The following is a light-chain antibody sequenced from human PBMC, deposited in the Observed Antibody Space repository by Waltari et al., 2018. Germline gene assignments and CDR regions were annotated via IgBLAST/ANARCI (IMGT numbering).Light chain of an antibody. V-gene: IGLV1-36*01. J-gene: IGLJ3*02. CDR3: AAWDDSLSGWV. Sequence: SRLTQPPSVSEAPRLRGANSCPLRTYNCGNNASTRYQQLPGKAPKLLIYYDDLLPSGVSDRFSGSKSGTSASLAISGLQSEDEADYYCAAWDDSLSGWVFGGGTKLTVL. CDR1: TYNCGNNA. CDR2: YDD.